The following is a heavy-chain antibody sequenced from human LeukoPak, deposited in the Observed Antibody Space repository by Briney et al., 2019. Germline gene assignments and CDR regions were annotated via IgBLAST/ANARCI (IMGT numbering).Heavy chain of an antibody. Sequence: GGSLRLSCAASGFTFSSYSMNWVRQAPGKGLEWVSSISSSSSYIYYADSVKGRFTISRDNAKNSLYLQMNSLRAEDTAVYYCARDRYYDILTGYFRADAFDIWGQGTMVTVSS. CDR1: GFTFSSYS. J-gene: IGHJ3*02. CDR3: ARDRYYDILTGYFRADAFDI. CDR2: ISSSSSYI. D-gene: IGHD3-9*01. V-gene: IGHV3-21*01.